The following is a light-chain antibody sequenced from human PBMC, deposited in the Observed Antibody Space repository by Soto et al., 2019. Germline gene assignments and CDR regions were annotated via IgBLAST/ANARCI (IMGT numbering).Light chain of an antibody. CDR3: SSYTSSSTVV. J-gene: IGLJ2*01. CDR1: SSDVGGYDF. CDR2: EVS. V-gene: IGLV2-14*01. Sequence: QLVLIQPASVSGSPGQSITISCTGTSSDVGGYDFVSWYQQHPGKAPKLMIYEVSNRPSGVSNRFSGSKSGNTASLTISGLQAEDEADYYCSSYTSSSTVVFGGGTKLTVL.